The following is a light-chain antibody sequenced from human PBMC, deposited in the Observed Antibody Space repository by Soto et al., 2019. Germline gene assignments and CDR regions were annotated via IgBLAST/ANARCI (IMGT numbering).Light chain of an antibody. Sequence: QPVLTQSPSASASLGASVKLTCTLSSGHSSYAIAWHQQQPEKGPRYLMKVNSDGSHSKGDGIPDRFSGSSSGAERYLTISRLQSEDEADYYCQTWGTGPCVFGVGTKLTVL. CDR1: SGHSSYA. CDR3: QTWGTGPCV. CDR2: VNSDGSH. V-gene: IGLV4-69*01. J-gene: IGLJ3*02.